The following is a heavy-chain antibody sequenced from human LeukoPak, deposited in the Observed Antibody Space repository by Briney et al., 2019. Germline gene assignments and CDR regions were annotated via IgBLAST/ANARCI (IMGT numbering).Heavy chain of an antibody. CDR3: ARGDYYGSH. D-gene: IGHD3-10*01. Sequence: SETLSLTCTVSGGSISSYYWSWIRQPPGKGPEWIGYIYYSGSTNYNPSLKSRVTISVDTSKNQFSLKLSPVTAADTAVYYCARGDYYGSHWGQGTLVTVSS. V-gene: IGHV4-59*01. CDR1: GGSISSYY. CDR2: IYYSGST. J-gene: IGHJ1*01.